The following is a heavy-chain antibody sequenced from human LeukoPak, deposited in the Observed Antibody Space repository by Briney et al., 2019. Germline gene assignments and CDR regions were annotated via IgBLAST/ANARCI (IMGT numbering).Heavy chain of an antibody. CDR2: IYYSGST. CDR1: GGSISSYY. CDR3: ARDSSSLGMDV. D-gene: IGHD6-6*01. V-gene: IGHV4-59*01. Sequence: SETLSLTCTVSGGSISSYYWSWIRQPPRKGLEWIGYIYYSGSTNYNPSLKSRVTISVDTSKNQFSLKLSSVTAADTAVYYCARDSSSLGMDVWGQGTTVTVSS. J-gene: IGHJ6*02.